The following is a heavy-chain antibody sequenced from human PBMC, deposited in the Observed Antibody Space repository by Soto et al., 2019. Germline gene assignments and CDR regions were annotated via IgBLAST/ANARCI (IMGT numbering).Heavy chain of an antibody. J-gene: IGHJ6*03. CDR2: ISGRGGSR. CDR1: GFTFSSYA. CDR3: ARDLSRGSNFYYYMDV. V-gene: IGHV3-23*01. Sequence: GGSLRLSCAASGFTFSSYALIWVRQAPGKGPEWVSGISGRGGSRDDAGSGVGRLTISRDKAKNTLYLQMNSLRAEDTAVYYCARDLSRGSNFYYYMDVWGKGTTVTVSS. D-gene: IGHD3-22*01.